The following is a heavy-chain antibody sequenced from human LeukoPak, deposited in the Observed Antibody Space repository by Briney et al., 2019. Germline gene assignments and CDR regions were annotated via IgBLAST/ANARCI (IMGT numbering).Heavy chain of an antibody. Sequence: SETLSLTCTVSGGSISSYYWSWIRQPPGKGLEWIGYIYYSGSTNYNPSLKSRVTISVDTSKNQFSLKLSSVTAADTAVYYCARSGVSYKRFDFWRQRTLLTVSS. CDR2: IYYSGST. CDR3: ARSGVSYKRFDF. D-gene: IGHD2-15*01. V-gene: IGHV4-59*01. J-gene: IGHJ4*02. CDR1: GGSISSYY.